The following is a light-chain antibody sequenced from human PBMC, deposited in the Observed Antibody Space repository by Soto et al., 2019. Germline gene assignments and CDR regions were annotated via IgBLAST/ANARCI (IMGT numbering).Light chain of an antibody. CDR1: TSNIGSNA. CDR2: SNN. CDR3: ATWDDSLYGLI. V-gene: IGLV1-44*01. Sequence: QSVLTQPPSASGAPGQRVTIYCSGSTSNIGSNAVSWYQQLPGTAPELLIYSNNQRPSGVPDRFSGSKSGTSASLAISGLQSEDEADYYCATWDDSLYGLIFGGGTKLTVL. J-gene: IGLJ2*01.